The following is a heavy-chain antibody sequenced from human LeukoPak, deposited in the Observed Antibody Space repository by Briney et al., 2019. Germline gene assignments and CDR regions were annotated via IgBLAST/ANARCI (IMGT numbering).Heavy chain of an antibody. D-gene: IGHD2-2*01. J-gene: IGHJ4*02. CDR3: AKMERIVVVPAAISSFDD. Sequence: GGSLRLSCAASGFTFSSYSMNWVRQAPGKGLEGVSAISGSGKSTYHADSVKGRFTISRDNSKNTLYLLMNSLRAEDTAIYFCAKMERIVVVPAAISSFDDWGQGTLVTVSS. CDR1: GFTFSSYS. CDR2: ISGSGKST. V-gene: IGHV3-23*01.